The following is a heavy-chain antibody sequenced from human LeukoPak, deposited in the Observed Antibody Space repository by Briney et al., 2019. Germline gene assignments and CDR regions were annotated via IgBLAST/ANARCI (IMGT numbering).Heavy chain of an antibody. CDR3: AEAYCSGDCSLPSDY. CDR1: GFTFSSYA. D-gene: IGHD2-21*02. Sequence: GXXLRLSCAASGFTFSSYAMSWVRQAPGKGLEWVSAISGSGGSIYYAASVKVRFTISRDNSKNTLYLQMNSLRAEDTAVYYCAEAYCSGDCSLPSDYWGQGTLVTVSS. J-gene: IGHJ4*02. CDR2: ISGSGGSI. V-gene: IGHV3-23*01.